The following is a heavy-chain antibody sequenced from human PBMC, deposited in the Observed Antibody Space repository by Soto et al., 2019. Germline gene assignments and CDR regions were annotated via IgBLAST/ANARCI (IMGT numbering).Heavy chain of an antibody. J-gene: IGHJ4*02. D-gene: IGHD3-22*01. CDR1: GFSFDDCV. CDR3: AKGTYDSNNYYTAPDY. Sequence: VQLVESGGGLVQPGRSLRLSCAASGFSFDDCVMHWVRQAPGRGLEWVSGITWNGDYIGYADSVKGRFTISKDNAKNSLYLKMNSLRPEDTAVYFCAKGTYDSNNYYTAPDYWGQGTRVTVSS. CDR2: ITWNGDYI. V-gene: IGHV3-9*01.